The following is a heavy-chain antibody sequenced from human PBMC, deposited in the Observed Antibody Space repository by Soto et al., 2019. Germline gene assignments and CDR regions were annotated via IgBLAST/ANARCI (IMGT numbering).Heavy chain of an antibody. CDR2: IYYSGST. V-gene: IGHV4-30-4*01. CDR1: GGSTSKGDYY. D-gene: IGHD4-4*01. J-gene: IGHJ6*02. Sequence: SETLSLTFTFSGGSTSKGDYYWSGIRQPPEKGLEWIGYIYYSGSTYYNPSLKSRVTISVDTSKNQFSLKLSSVTAADTAVYYCARDRTTVTTESDYYYYYGMDVWGQGTTVT. CDR3: ARDRTTVTTESDYYYYYGMDV.